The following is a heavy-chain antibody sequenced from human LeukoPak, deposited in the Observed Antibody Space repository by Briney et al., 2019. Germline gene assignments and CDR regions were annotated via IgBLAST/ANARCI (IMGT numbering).Heavy chain of an antibody. CDR2: ISSSSSYI. J-gene: IGHJ1*01. Sequence: GGSLRLSCAASGFTFSSYSMNWVRQAPGEGLEWVSSISSSSSYIYYADSVKGRFTISRDNAKNSLYLQMNSLRAEDTALYYCAKAVAGLVSEYFQHWGQGTLVTVSS. CDR1: GFTFSSYS. D-gene: IGHD6-19*01. CDR3: AKAVAGLVSEYFQH. V-gene: IGHV3-21*04.